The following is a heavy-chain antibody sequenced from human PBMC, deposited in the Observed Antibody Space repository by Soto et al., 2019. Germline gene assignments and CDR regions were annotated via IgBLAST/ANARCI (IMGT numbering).Heavy chain of an antibody. D-gene: IGHD3-3*01. J-gene: IGHJ3*02. CDR2: MSDSGGIT. CDR3: ARRSFGISRGFAI. V-gene: IGHV3-23*01. Sequence: VQLLESGGGLVQPGRSLRLSCAASGFAFSSYPMSWVRQAPGKGLEWVAGMSDSGGITYNADSVKGRFTISRDNSNNTVNQQINSLRAGDTPVYYCARRSFGISRGFAILGQGRMVTVS. CDR1: GFAFSSYP.